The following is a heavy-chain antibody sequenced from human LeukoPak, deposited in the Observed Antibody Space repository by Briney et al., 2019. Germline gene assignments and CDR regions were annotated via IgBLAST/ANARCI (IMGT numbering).Heavy chain of an antibody. CDR1: GYSFTCYW. CDR2: IYPGDSDT. D-gene: IGHD3-10*01. Sequence: GESLKISCKGSGYSFTCYWIGWVRQMPGKGLEWMGIIYPGDSDTRYSPSFQGQVTISADKSISTAYLQWSSLKASDTAMYYCARQYYYGSGSLLFDYWGQGTLVTVSS. V-gene: IGHV5-51*01. J-gene: IGHJ4*02. CDR3: ARQYYYGSGSLLFDY.